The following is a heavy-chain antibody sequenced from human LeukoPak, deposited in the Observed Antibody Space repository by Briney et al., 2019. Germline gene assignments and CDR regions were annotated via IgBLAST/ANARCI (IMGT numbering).Heavy chain of an antibody. V-gene: IGHV4-30-2*01. CDR2: IYHSGST. Sequence: SETLSLTCTVSGGSISSGGYYWSWIRQPPGKGLEWIGYIYHSGSTYYNPSLKSRVTISVDRSKNQFSLKLSSVTAADTAVYYCTRGGSITGARDAFDIWGQGTMVTVSS. J-gene: IGHJ3*02. CDR3: TRGGSITGARDAFDI. CDR1: GGSISSGGYY. D-gene: IGHD1-20*01.